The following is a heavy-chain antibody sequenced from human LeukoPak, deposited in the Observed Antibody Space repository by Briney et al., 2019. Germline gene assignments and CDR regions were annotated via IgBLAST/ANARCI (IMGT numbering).Heavy chain of an antibody. CDR2: IIPIFGTA. V-gene: IGHV1-69*06. CDR1: GGTFSSYA. Sequence: SVKVSCKASGGTFSSYAISWVRQAPGQGLEWMGGIIPIFGTANYAQKFQGRVTITADKSTTTAYMELSSLTSEDTAVYYCARRRDFDWLGPNNWFDPWGQGTLVTVSS. D-gene: IGHD3-9*01. J-gene: IGHJ5*02. CDR3: ARRRDFDWLGPNNWFDP.